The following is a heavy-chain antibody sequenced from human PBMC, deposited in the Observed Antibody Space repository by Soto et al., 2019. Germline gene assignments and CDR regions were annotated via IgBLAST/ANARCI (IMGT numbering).Heavy chain of an antibody. CDR2: TGSGTGPG. V-gene: IGHV1-69*06. CDR1: GGTFSTNP. D-gene: IGHD2-15*01. J-gene: IGHJ4*02. Sequence: QVQLVQSGAEVKKPGSSVKVSCKASGGTFSTNPISWVRQAPGQGLEWMGGTGSGTGPGNHAQKFQGRLTMTVDKPTSTVYMELSSLSAENPAVYYCERRASGGFYSYFDSWGQGTLVTVSS. CDR3: ERRASGGFYSYFDS.